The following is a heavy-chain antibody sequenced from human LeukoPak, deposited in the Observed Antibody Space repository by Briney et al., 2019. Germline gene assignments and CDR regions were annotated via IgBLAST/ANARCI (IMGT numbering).Heavy chain of an antibody. D-gene: IGHD5-18*01. V-gene: IGHV3-30*04. CDR3: ARDRFDPGTAMVGDAFDI. J-gene: IGHJ3*02. CDR1: GLYFSSYS. Sequence: GGSLRLSCAASGLYFSSYSFHWVRQAPGKGLEWVAVISHDGTNQYYADSVKGRFTVYRDNSKNTLYLQMNSLRTNDTAVYYCARDRFDPGTAMVGDAFDIWGRGALVTVSS. CDR2: ISHDGTNQ.